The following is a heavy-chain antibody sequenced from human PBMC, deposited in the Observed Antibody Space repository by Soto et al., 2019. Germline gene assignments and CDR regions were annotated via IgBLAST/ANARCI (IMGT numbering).Heavy chain of an antibody. CDR2: IYYSGST. V-gene: IGHV4-30-4*01. Sequence: SETLSLTCTVSGGSISSGDYYWSWIRQPPGKGLEWIGYIYYSGSTYYNPSLMSRVTISVDTSKNQFSLKLSSVTAADTAVYYCARVLVENYGMDVWGQGTTVTVSS. D-gene: IGHD3-16*01. CDR1: GGSISSGDYY. CDR3: ARVLVENYGMDV. J-gene: IGHJ6*02.